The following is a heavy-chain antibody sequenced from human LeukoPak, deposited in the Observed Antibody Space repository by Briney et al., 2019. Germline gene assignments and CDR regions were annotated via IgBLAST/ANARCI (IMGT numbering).Heavy chain of an antibody. Sequence: GGPLRLSCAASGFTVSSNYMSWVRQAPGKGLEWVSVIYSGGSTYYADSMKGRFTISRDNSKNTLYLQMNSLRAEDTAVYYCATDPRRRRYCSGGNCPYYFDYWGQGTLVTVSS. CDR2: IYSGGST. V-gene: IGHV3-53*01. D-gene: IGHD2-15*01. J-gene: IGHJ4*02. CDR3: ATDPRRRRYCSGGNCPYYFDY. CDR1: GFTVSSNY.